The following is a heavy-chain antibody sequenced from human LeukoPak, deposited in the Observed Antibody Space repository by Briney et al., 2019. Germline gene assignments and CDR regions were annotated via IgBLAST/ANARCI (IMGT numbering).Heavy chain of an antibody. V-gene: IGHV4-34*01. CDR1: GGSFSGYY. CDR2: INHSGST. CDR3: ASSLNRYSSGYYSRPN. D-gene: IGHD3-22*01. Sequence: PSETLSLTCAVYGGSFSGYYWSWIRQPPGKGLEWIGEINHSGSTNYNPSLKSRVTISVDTSKNQFSLKLSSVTAADTAVYYCASSLNRYSSGYYSRPNWGQGTLVTVSS. J-gene: IGHJ4*02.